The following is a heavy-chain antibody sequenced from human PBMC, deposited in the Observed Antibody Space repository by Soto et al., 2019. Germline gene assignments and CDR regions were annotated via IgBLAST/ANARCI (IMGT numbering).Heavy chain of an antibody. V-gene: IGHV4-59*01. CDR2: IYYSGST. CDR1: GGSISSYY. CDR3: ARGVATSPFDY. Sequence: ASETLSLTCTVSGGSISSYYWSWIRQPPGKGLEWIGYIYYSGSTNYNPSLKSRVTISVDTSKNQFSLKLSSVTAADTAVYYCARGVATSPFDYWGQGTLVTVSS. D-gene: IGHD5-12*01. J-gene: IGHJ4*02.